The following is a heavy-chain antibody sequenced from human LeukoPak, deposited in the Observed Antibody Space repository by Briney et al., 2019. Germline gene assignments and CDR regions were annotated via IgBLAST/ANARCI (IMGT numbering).Heavy chain of an antibody. V-gene: IGHV3-9*01. CDR1: GFNFDQYA. CDR3: VRSVGSDWGHFDF. J-gene: IGHJ4*02. D-gene: IGHD7-27*01. Sequence: GGSLRLSCATSGFNFDQYAMFWVRQTPGKGLEWVTGITWNSGTIAYADSVKGRFTISRDNAKSSLYLQMNSLRTEDTALYYCVRSVGSDWGHFDFRGQGTLVTVSS. CDR2: ITWNSGTI.